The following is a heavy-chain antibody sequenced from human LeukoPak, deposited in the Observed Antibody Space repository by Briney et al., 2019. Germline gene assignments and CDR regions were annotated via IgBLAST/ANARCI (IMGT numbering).Heavy chain of an antibody. Sequence: GESLKISCKGSGYSFTSYWIGWVRRMPGKGLEWMGIIYPGDSDTRYSPSFQGQVTISADKSISTAYLQWSSLKASDTAMYYCARQAAQGYSGSYPLIDYWGQGTLVTVSS. V-gene: IGHV5-51*01. J-gene: IGHJ4*02. D-gene: IGHD1-26*01. CDR2: IYPGDSDT. CDR3: ARQAAQGYSGSYPLIDY. CDR1: GYSFTSYW.